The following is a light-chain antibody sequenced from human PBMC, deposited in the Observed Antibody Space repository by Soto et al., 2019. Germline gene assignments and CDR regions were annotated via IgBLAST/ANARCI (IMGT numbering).Light chain of an antibody. CDR1: SSDVGGYNY. CDR3: SSSTSSSPYV. Sequence: QSALTQPASVSGSPGQSITISCTGTSSDVGGYNYVSWYQQHPGKAPKLMIYDVSNRPSGVSNRFSGSKSGNTASLTISGLQAEDEADYYCSSSTSSSPYVFGTGTKLTVL. CDR2: DVS. J-gene: IGLJ1*01. V-gene: IGLV2-14*01.